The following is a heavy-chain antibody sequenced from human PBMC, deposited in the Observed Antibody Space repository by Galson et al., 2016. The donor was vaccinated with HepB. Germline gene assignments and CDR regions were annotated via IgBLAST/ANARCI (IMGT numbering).Heavy chain of an antibody. CDR2: INAGNGNT. Sequence: SVKVSCKVSGYGFTDYYIHWVLQAPGKGLEWMGWINAGNGNTKYSQKFQGRVTITWDTSASTAYMELSSLKSEDTALYYCAREIDYGDYFDYWGQGTLVTVSS. CDR1: GYGFTDYY. J-gene: IGHJ4*02. CDR3: AREIDYGDYFDY. D-gene: IGHD4-17*01. V-gene: IGHV1/OR15-3*02.